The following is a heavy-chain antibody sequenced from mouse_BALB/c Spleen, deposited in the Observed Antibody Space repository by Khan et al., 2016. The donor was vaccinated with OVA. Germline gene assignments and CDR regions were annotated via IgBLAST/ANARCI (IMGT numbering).Heavy chain of an antibody. J-gene: IGHJ3*01. CDR3: TREVVDGSSFAC. CDR1: GYTFTNSW. D-gene: IGHD1-1*02. CDR2: LSPSDSYI. Sequence: QVQLQQPGTELVRPGASVKLSCKASGYTFTNSWINWVQQRPGQGLEWIGNLSPSDSYIHNNQKFRDTATLTVDKPSTTAYMHLSRPTSEDSEVYYGTREVVDGSSFACWGQGTLVTVSA. V-gene: IGHV1-69*02.